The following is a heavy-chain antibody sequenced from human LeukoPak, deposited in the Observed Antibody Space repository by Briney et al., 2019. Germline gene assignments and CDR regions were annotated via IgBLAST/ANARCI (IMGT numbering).Heavy chain of an antibody. CDR3: ARDVQYYYNSSGYSWGAFDI. Sequence: GGSLRLSCAASGFTFSMYGMHWVRQSPGKGLEWVAFIRYDGDNKYYADSVEDQVTIFKDNSKNTVYLEISSLTTEDTAVYYCARDVQYYYNSSGYSWGAFDIWGQGTMVTVSS. J-gene: IGHJ3*02. V-gene: IGHV3-30*02. CDR1: GFTFSMYG. CDR2: IRYDGDNK. D-gene: IGHD3-22*01.